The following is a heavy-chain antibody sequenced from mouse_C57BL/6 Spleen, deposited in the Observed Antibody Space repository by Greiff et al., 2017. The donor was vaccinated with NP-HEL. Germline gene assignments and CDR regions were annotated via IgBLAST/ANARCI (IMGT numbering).Heavy chain of an antibody. V-gene: IGHV1-72*01. Sequence: QVQLKQPGAELVKPGASVKLSCKASGYTFTSYWMHWVKQRPGRGLEWIGRIDPNSGGTKYNEKFKSKATLTVDKPSSTAYMQLSSLTSEDSAVYYCAREDYDEGWFAYWGQGTLVTVSA. CDR2: IDPNSGGT. CDR1: GYTFTSYW. J-gene: IGHJ3*01. CDR3: AREDYDEGWFAY. D-gene: IGHD2-4*01.